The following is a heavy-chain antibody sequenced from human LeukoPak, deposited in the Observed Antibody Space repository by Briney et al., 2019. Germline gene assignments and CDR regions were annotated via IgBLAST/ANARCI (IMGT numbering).Heavy chain of an antibody. Sequence: ASVKVSCKASGGTFSSYAISWVRQAPGQGPEWMGRIIPILGIANYAQKFQGRVTITADKSTSTAYMELSSLRSEDTAVYYCATTVRGYSSSRVDYWGQGTLVTVSS. J-gene: IGHJ4*02. CDR1: GGTFSSYA. CDR3: ATTVRGYSSSRVDY. D-gene: IGHD6-13*01. V-gene: IGHV1-69*04. CDR2: IIPILGIA.